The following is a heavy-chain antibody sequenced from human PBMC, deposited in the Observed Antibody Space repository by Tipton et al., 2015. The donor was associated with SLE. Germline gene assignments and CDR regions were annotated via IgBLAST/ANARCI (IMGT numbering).Heavy chain of an antibody. J-gene: IGHJ4*02. CDR1: GGSISDHY. CDR2: IYFSGRT. V-gene: IGHV4-4*09. CDR3: ARAGYSDVGGYCGPTDY. Sequence: TLSLTCTVSGGSISDHYWLWIRQPPGKGLAWVGYIYFSGRTNYNPSLRSRVTISVDPSKNHFSLKLISVTAADTAVYYCARAGYSDVGGYCGPTDYWGQGTLVTVSS. D-gene: IGHD3-22*01.